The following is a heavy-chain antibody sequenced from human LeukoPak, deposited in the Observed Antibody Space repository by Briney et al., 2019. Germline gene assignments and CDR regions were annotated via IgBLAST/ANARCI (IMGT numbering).Heavy chain of an antibody. Sequence: PGGSLRLSCAASGFTFSNYAMNWVRQAPGKGLEWVSMISHSGGITYYADSVKGRFTISRDNPKNTLYVQMNSLRAEDTAVYYCARGRGADYGGNSGYFDYWGQGTLVTVSS. D-gene: IGHD4-23*01. CDR1: GFTFSNYA. CDR2: ISHSGGIT. J-gene: IGHJ4*02. V-gene: IGHV3-23*01. CDR3: ARGRGADYGGNSGYFDY.